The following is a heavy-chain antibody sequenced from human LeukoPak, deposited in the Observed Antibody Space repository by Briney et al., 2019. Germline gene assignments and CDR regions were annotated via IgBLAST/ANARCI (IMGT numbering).Heavy chain of an antibody. V-gene: IGHV4-39*01. CDR3: ARAPHDYGDYGGGNYMDV. CDR1: GGSISSSSYY. Sequence: PSETLSLTCTVSGGSISSSSYYWGWIRQPPGKGLEWIGSIYYSGSTYYNPSLKSRVTISVDTSKNQFSLKLSSVTAADTAVYYCARAPHDYGDYGGGNYMDVWGKGTTVTISS. CDR2: IYYSGST. D-gene: IGHD4-17*01. J-gene: IGHJ6*03.